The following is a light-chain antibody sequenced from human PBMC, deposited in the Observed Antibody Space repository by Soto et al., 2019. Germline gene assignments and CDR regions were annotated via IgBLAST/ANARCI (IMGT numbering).Light chain of an antibody. Sequence: QSVLTQPPSASGTPGQRVTISCSGSNSNIGSNTVNWYQQLPGTAPKLLIYSDNQRPSGVPDRFSGSRSDTSASLAISGPQSEDEADYYCAAWDDSLNGFVFGTGTKVTVL. V-gene: IGLV1-44*01. J-gene: IGLJ1*01. CDR3: AAWDDSLNGFV. CDR2: SDN. CDR1: NSNIGSNT.